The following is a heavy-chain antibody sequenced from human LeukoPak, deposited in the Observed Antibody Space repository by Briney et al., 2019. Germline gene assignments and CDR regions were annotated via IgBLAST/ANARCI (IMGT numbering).Heavy chain of an antibody. V-gene: IGHV1-3*01. CDR3: ARGQGIAARRTYYMDV. CDR2: INAGNGNT. Sequence: GGSVKVSCKASGYTFINYAMHWVRQAPGQRLEWMGWINAGNGNTKFSQKFQGRVTITRDTSASTAYMQLSSLRSEDTAVYYCARGQGIAARRTYYMDVWGKGTTVTVSS. CDR1: GYTFINYA. D-gene: IGHD6-6*01. J-gene: IGHJ6*03.